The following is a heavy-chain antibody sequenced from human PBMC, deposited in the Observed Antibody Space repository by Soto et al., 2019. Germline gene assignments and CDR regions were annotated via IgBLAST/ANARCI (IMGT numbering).Heavy chain of an antibody. Sequence: PGGSLRLSCAASGFNVISNYMSWVRQAPGKGLEWVSSIYTGGSTFYADTVKGRFTISRDNSKNTLYLQMNSLRAEDTAVYYCARDGPGSGSYFYFDYWGQGTLVTVPS. CDR2: IYTGGST. D-gene: IGHD1-26*01. CDR3: ARDGPGSGSYFYFDY. V-gene: IGHV3-66*01. CDR1: GFNVISNY. J-gene: IGHJ4*01.